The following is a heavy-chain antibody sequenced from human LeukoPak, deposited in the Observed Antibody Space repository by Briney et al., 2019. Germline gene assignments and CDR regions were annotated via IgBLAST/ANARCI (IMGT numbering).Heavy chain of an antibody. Sequence: SETLSLTCTVSGGSISGSSYYWGWIRQPPGKGLEWIGTIYYRGNTYYNPSLKSRVSISVDTSKNQFSLSLRSVTAADTAVYYRGRDGQLPIDYWGQGTLVTVSS. J-gene: IGHJ4*02. V-gene: IGHV4-39*07. CDR3: GRDGQLPIDY. CDR2: IYYRGNT. CDR1: GGSISGSSYY. D-gene: IGHD1-1*01.